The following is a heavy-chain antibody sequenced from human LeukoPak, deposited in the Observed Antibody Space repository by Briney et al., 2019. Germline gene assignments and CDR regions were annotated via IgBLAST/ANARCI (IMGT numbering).Heavy chain of an antibody. D-gene: IGHD6-19*01. Sequence: PGGSLRLSCAASGFTFDDYAMHWVRQAPGKGLEWVSGISWNSGSIGYADSVKGRFTISRDNAKNSLYLQMNGLRAEDTALYYCAKGSYSSGWQTSAVDYWGQGTLVTVSS. V-gene: IGHV3-9*01. CDR1: GFTFDDYA. CDR2: ISWNSGSI. J-gene: IGHJ4*02. CDR3: AKGSYSSGWQTSAVDY.